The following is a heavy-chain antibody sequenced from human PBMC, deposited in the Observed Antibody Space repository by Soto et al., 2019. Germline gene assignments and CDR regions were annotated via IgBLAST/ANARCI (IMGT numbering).Heavy chain of an antibody. CDR2: IIPILGIA. V-gene: IGHV1-69*04. CDR3: ARDRDIAKSNWFDP. D-gene: IGHD2-15*01. CDR1: GGTFSSYT. J-gene: IGHJ5*02. Sequence: ASVKVSCKASGGTFSSYTISWVRQAPGQGLEWMGRIIPILGIANYAQKFQGRVTITADKSTSTAYMELSSLRSEDTAVYYCARDRDIAKSNWFDPWGQGTLVTVSS.